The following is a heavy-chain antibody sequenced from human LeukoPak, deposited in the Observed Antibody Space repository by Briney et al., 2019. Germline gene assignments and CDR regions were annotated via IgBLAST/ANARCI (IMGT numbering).Heavy chain of an antibody. J-gene: IGHJ2*01. V-gene: IGHV4-59*12. CDR2: IYYSGST. CDR3: ARDRVLLSPTTRVNWYFDL. D-gene: IGHD3-10*01. Sequence: SETLSLTCTVSGGSISSYYWSWIRQPPGKGLEWIGYIYYSGSTNYNPSLKSRVTISVDTSKNQFSLKLSSVTAADTAVYYCARDRVLLSPTTRVNWYFDLWGRGTLVTVSS. CDR1: GGSISSYY.